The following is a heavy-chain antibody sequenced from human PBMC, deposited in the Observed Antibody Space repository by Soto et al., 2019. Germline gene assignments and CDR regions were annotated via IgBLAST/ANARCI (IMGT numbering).Heavy chain of an antibody. V-gene: IGHV3-30-3*01. J-gene: IGHJ6*02. Sequence: GGSLRLSCAAAGFTLSSYAMHWVRQAPGKGLEWVAVISYDGSNKYYADSVKGRFTISRDNSKNTLYLQMNSLRAEDTAVYYCARDVAGDYYYGMDVWGQGT. CDR2: ISYDGSNK. D-gene: IGHD1-26*01. CDR1: GFTLSSYA. CDR3: ARDVAGDYYYGMDV.